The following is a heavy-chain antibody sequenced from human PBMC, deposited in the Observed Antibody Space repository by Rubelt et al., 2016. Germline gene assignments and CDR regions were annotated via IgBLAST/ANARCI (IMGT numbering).Heavy chain of an antibody. J-gene: IGHJ3*02. Sequence: GKGLEWVSGISASGGATYYANSVKGRFTISRDNSKNTLFLHMNPLRGEDTALYYCAKVIGGRYPNAFDIWGQGTVVTASS. CDR3: AKVIGGRYPNAFDI. V-gene: IGHV3-23*01. D-gene: IGHD1-26*01. CDR2: ISASGGAT.